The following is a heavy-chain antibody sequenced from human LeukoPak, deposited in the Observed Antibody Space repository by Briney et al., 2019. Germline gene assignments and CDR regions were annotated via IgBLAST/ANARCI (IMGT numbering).Heavy chain of an antibody. D-gene: IGHD6-19*01. Sequence: ASVKVSCKASGYTFTGYYMHWVRQAPGQGLEWMGWINPNGGGTRYAQKFQGRVTMTRDTSISTAYMELSRLRSDDTAVYYCAKDFRGYSSGWFDAFDIWGQGTMVTVSS. CDR3: AKDFRGYSSGWFDAFDI. CDR1: GYTFTGYY. J-gene: IGHJ3*02. CDR2: INPNGGGT. V-gene: IGHV1-2*02.